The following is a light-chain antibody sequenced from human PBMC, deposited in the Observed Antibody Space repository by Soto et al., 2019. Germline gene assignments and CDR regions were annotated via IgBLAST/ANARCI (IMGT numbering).Light chain of an antibody. CDR2: DAS. V-gene: IGKV3-11*01. Sequence: EIVLTQSPATLSLSPGERATLSCRASQSISNNLAWYQQKPGQAPSLLIYDASHRATGIPARFSGSGSGTDFTLTISSLEPEDFAVYYCQQRFNWPPITFGQGTRLEIK. CDR3: QQRFNWPPIT. CDR1: QSISNN. J-gene: IGKJ5*01.